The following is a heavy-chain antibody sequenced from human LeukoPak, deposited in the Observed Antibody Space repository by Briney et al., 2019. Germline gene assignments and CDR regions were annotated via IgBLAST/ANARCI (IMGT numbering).Heavy chain of an antibody. CDR1: GYSISTSYY. Sequence: SETLSLTCTVSGYSISTSYYWGWIRQPPGKGLEWIGSIYHSGNTYYNPSLKSRVTISVDTSKNQFSLKLNSVTAADTAVYYCAKGAGPPWFDPWGQGTLVTVSS. CDR3: AKGAGPPWFDP. D-gene: IGHD6-19*01. J-gene: IGHJ5*02. CDR2: IYHSGNT. V-gene: IGHV4-38-2*02.